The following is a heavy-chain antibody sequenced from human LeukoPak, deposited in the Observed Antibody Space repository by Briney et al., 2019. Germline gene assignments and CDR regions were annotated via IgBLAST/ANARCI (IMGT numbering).Heavy chain of an antibody. CDR2: IKSKTDGGTT. Sequence: GGSLRLSCAASGFIFSNAWMSWVRQAPGKGREWVGRIKSKTDGGTTDYAAPVNGRFTISRDDSKNTLYLQMNSLKTEDTAVYYCTTGTSTVVIGGVYYYYGMDVWGQGTTVTVSS. J-gene: IGHJ6*02. CDR3: TTGTSTVVIGGVYYYYGMDV. CDR1: GFIFSNAW. D-gene: IGHD4-23*01. V-gene: IGHV3-15*01.